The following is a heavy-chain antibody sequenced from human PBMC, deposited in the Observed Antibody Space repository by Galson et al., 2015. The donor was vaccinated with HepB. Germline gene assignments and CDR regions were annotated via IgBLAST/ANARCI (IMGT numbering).Heavy chain of an antibody. CDR1: GLTFSGSA. CDR3: TRRGDSGWYGKEDY. D-gene: IGHD6-19*01. CDR2: IRSKANSYAT. J-gene: IGHJ4*02. Sequence: SLRLSCAASGLTFSGSAIHWVRQASGKGLEWIGRIRSKANSYATGYAASGQGRFTISRADYKKTVHLQMNSLKTEDTAVYYCTRRGDSGWYGKEDYWGQGTLVTVPS. V-gene: IGHV3-73*01.